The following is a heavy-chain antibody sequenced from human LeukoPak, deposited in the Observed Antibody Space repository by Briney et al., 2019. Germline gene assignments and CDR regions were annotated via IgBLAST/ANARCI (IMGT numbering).Heavy chain of an antibody. CDR2: IDYSGST. D-gene: IGHD6-19*01. V-gene: IGHV4-59*01. Sequence: ASETLSLTCTVSGGSISSYYWSWLRQPPGKELEGIAYIDYSGSTNYNPSLKSRVTLSIDTSKNQCSLKLSSVTAADTAVYYCARRAYSSGYYFFDYWGQGTLVTVSS. J-gene: IGHJ4*02. CDR1: GGSISSYY. CDR3: ARRAYSSGYYFFDY.